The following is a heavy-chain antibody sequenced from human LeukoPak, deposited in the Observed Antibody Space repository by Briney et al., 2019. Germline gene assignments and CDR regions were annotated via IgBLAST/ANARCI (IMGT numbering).Heavy chain of an antibody. CDR3: ARDSRSSSWPFYYGIDV. V-gene: IGHV4-59*01. CDR1: GGSISYYY. J-gene: IGHJ6*04. CDR2: ISNSGSI. D-gene: IGHD6-13*01. Sequence: KPSETLSLTCTVSGGSISYYYWSWIRQPPGKGLEWIGYISNSGSINYNPSLKSRVTISLDTSKTQFSLRLSSVTAADTAVYYRARDSRSSSWPFYYGIDVWGKGTTVTVSS.